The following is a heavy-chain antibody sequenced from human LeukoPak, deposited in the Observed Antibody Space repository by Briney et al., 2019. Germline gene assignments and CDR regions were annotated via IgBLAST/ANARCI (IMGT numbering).Heavy chain of an antibody. D-gene: IGHD5-18*01. Sequence: PGGSLRLSCAASGFTFGSFGMHWVCQAPGKGLEWVAVIWYDGSNKYYADSVKGRFTTSRDNSKNTLYLQMNSLRVEDTAVYYCARDGYSYGSIDYWGQGTLVTVSS. CDR3: ARDGYSYGSIDY. V-gene: IGHV3-33*01. CDR2: IWYDGSNK. CDR1: GFTFGSFG. J-gene: IGHJ4*02.